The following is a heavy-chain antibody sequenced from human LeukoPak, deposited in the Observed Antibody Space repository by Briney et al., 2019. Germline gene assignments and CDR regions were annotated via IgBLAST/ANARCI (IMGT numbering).Heavy chain of an antibody. CDR1: GFTFSSYS. CDR3: SRERGYSYGYSDY. J-gene: IGHJ4*02. Sequence: PGGSLRLSCAASGFTFSSYSMNWVCQAPGKGLEWVSSISSSSTSMYYADSVKGRFTISRDNAKNSLYLQMNSLRAEDTAVYYCSRERGYSYGYSDYWGQGTLVTVSS. V-gene: IGHV3-21*01. D-gene: IGHD5-18*01. CDR2: ISSSSTSM.